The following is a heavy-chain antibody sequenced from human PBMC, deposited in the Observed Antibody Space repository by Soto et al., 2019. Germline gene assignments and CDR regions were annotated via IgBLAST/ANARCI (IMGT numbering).Heavy chain of an antibody. CDR2: VIPIFDIT. Sequence: QVQLVQSGSEVKKPGSSVKVSCKASGDTFSIYTISWVRQAPGQGLEWMGRVIPIFDITSSTQRIQGRVTITADKATTTVYMELRSLRSEDTAVYYCARDRDNSNWPNFDFWGQGTLVTVSS. J-gene: IGHJ4*02. CDR1: GDTFSIYT. D-gene: IGHD6-13*01. V-gene: IGHV1-69*02. CDR3: ARDRDNSNWPNFDF.